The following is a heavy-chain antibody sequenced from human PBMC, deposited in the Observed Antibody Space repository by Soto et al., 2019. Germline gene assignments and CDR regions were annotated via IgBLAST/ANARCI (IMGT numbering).Heavy chain of an antibody. CDR3: ARDGTSTISARALDF. J-gene: IGHJ4*02. D-gene: IGHD6-6*01. Sequence: EVQLVESGGGLVQPGGSLRLSCAASGFTVSSNYMTWVRQTPGRGLEWVSVISSGGSTYYAESVKGRFTISRDNSKNTVYLQMNRLTAEDTAVHYCARDGTSTISARALDFWGQGTLVTVSS. CDR2: ISSGGST. V-gene: IGHV3-66*01. CDR1: GFTVSSNY.